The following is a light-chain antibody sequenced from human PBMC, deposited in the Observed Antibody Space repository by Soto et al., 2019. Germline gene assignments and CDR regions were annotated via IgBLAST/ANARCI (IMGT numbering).Light chain of an antibody. CDR3: QSYDSSLSGVV. V-gene: IGLV1-40*01. J-gene: IGLJ2*01. CDR2: ANS. Sequence: QSVLTQPPSVSGAPGQRVTISCTGSSSNIGTRYDVHWYQQLPGTAPKLLIYANSNRPSGVPDRFSGSKSRTSASLAVTGLQVEDEADYYCQSYDSSLSGVVFGGGTKLTVL. CDR1: SSNIGTRYD.